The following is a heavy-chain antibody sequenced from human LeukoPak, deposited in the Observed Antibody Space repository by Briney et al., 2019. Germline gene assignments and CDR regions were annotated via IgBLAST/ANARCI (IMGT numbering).Heavy chain of an antibody. V-gene: IGHV3-23*01. D-gene: IGHD6-19*01. CDR1: GFPFSSYP. CDR3: AKPTSSGWYFSLDY. J-gene: IGHJ4*02. CDR2: ISGSGGST. Sequence: GGSLRLSCAGSGFPFSSYPISWVRQAPGKGLEWVSAISGSGGSTYYADSVKGRFTISRDNSKNTLYLQMNSLRAEDTAVYYCAKPTSSGWYFSLDYWGQGTLVTVSS.